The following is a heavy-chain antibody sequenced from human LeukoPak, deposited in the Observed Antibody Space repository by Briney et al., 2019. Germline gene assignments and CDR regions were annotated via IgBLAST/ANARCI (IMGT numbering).Heavy chain of an antibody. Sequence: ASVKVSCKASGYTFTGYYMHWVRQAPGQGLEWMGRINPNSGGTNYAQKFQGRVTMTRDTSSSTAYMELSRLRSDDTAVYYCANSGFITMVRGVPFDYWGQGTLVTVSS. CDR2: INPNSGGT. V-gene: IGHV1-2*06. J-gene: IGHJ4*02. CDR1: GYTFTGYY. CDR3: ANSGFITMVRGVPFDY. D-gene: IGHD3-10*01.